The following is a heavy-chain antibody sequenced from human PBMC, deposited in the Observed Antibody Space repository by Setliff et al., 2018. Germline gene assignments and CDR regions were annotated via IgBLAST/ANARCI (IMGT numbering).Heavy chain of an antibody. Sequence: SETLSLTCTVPGDSISSISYYWGWIRQPPGKGLEWIGTIYDSGKTYYNPSLKSRVTISVDTSNNHFSLKLISVTAADTAVYYCARMSGFLYMDVWGKGTTVTVSS. V-gene: IGHV4-39*07. J-gene: IGHJ6*03. D-gene: IGHD3-3*01. CDR1: GDSISSISYY. CDR2: IYDSGKT. CDR3: ARMSGFLYMDV.